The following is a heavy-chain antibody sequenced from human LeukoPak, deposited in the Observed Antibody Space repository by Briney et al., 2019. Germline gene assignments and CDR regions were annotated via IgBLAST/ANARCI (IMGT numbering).Heavy chain of an antibody. J-gene: IGHJ5*02. D-gene: IGHD1-26*01. CDR1: GGSISSSSYY. CDR3: ASWARPSIVGATTGNWFDP. Sequence: SETLSLTCTVSGGSISSSSYYWSWIRQPPGKGLEWIGEINHSGSTNYNPSLKSRVTISVDTSKNQFSLKLSSVTAADTAVYYCASWARPSIVGATTGNWFDPWGQGTLVTVSS. CDR2: INHSGST. V-gene: IGHV4-39*07.